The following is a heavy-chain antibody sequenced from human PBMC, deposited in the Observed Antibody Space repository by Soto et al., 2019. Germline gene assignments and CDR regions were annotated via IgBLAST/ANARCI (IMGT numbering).Heavy chain of an antibody. CDR3: ASYYGSGVDGMDV. D-gene: IGHD3-10*01. V-gene: IGHV4-31*03. J-gene: IGHJ6*02. Sequence: QVQLQESGPGLVKPSQTLSLTCTVSGGSISSGGYYWSWIRQHPGKGLEWIGYIYYSGSTYYNPSLKTRVXXSXDXXKNQFSLKLSSVTAADTAVYYCASYYGSGVDGMDVWGQGTTVTVSS. CDR1: GGSISSGGYY. CDR2: IYYSGST.